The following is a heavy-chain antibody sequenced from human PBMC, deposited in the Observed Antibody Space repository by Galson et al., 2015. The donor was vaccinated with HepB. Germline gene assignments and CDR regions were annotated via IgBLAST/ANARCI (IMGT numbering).Heavy chain of an antibody. CDR3: ARGNSGYDYVY. V-gene: IGHV3-66*01. Sequence: SLRLSCAASGFTVSSNYMSWVRQAPGKGLEWVSVIYSGGSTYYADSVKGRFTISRDNSKNTLYLQMNSLRAEDTAVYYCARGNSGYDYVYWGQGTLVTVSS. D-gene: IGHD5-12*01. J-gene: IGHJ4*02. CDR1: GFTVSSNY. CDR2: IYSGGST.